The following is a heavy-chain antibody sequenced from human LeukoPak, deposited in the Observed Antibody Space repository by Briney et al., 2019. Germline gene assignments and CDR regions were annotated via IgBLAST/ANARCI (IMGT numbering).Heavy chain of an antibody. D-gene: IGHD1-26*01. Sequence: PSETLSLTCTVSGGSFSLVTDYWTWIRQPAGKGLEWIGRISSSGSSNYNPSLKSRVTISIDTSKSQFSLKLTSVTAADTAMYYCARAIYSGRCFDNWGQGTLVTVSS. J-gene: IGHJ4*02. V-gene: IGHV4-61*02. CDR3: ARAIYSGRCFDN. CDR1: GGSFSLVTDY. CDR2: ISSSGSS.